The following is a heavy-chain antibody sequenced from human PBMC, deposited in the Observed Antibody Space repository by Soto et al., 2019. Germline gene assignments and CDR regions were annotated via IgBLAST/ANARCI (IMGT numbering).Heavy chain of an antibody. Sequence: PGESLKISCKGSGYSFTSYWIGWVRQMPGKGLEWMGIIYPGDSDTRYSPSFQGQVTISADKSISTAYLQWSSLKASDTAMYYCARFIAVAGTGYYGMDVWGQGTTVTVSS. J-gene: IGHJ6*02. CDR3: ARFIAVAGTGYYGMDV. CDR2: IYPGDSDT. CDR1: GYSFTSYW. V-gene: IGHV5-51*01. D-gene: IGHD6-19*01.